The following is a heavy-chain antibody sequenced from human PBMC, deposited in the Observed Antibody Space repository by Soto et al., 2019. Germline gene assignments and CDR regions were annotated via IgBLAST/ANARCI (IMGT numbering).Heavy chain of an antibody. V-gene: IGHV1-8*02. CDR2: MNPNSGNT. CDR1: GFTLSHSA. D-gene: IGHD3-3*01. J-gene: IGHJ6*02. Sequence: ASVKVSCKASGFTLSHSAMQWVRQATGQGLEWMGWMNPNSGNTAYAQKFQGRVTMTTDTSTSTAYMELRSLRSDDTAVYYCAIFGHYYYGMDVWGRGTTVTVSS. CDR3: AIFGHYYYGMDV.